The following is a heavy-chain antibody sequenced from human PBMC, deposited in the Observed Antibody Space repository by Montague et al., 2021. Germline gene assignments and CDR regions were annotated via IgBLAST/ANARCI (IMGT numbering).Heavy chain of an antibody. CDR3: ARYLTGGYDE. D-gene: IGHD5-12*01. Sequence: SETLSLTCAVYGGSLDGFYWPWIRQPPGKGLEWIGETNHRGISSYNPALKGRVTLSAETSKNQFSLRATSVTAADTAVYFCARYLTGGYDEWGRGTLVTVSS. CDR1: GGSLDGFY. CDR2: TNHRGIS. J-gene: IGHJ4*02. V-gene: IGHV4-34*01.